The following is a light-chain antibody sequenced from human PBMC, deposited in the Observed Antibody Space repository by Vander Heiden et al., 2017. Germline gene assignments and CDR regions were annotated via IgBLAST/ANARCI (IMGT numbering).Light chain of an antibody. CDR1: QSVSSN. V-gene: IGKV3-15*01. CDR3: QQYYNWPLA. Sequence: DIVMTQSPATLSVSPGERATLSCRASQSVSSNLAWYQQKPGQAPRLLIYGASTRATGIPASFSGSGSGTEFTLTISSLQSEDFAVYYCQQYYNWPLAFGGGTKVEI. J-gene: IGKJ4*02. CDR2: GAS.